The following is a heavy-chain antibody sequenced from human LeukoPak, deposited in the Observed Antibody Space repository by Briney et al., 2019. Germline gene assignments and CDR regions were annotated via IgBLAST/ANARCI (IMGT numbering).Heavy chain of an antibody. CDR1: GYTFTGHY. D-gene: IGHD3-22*01. CDR3: ARIYYYDSSGYYGGFDY. CDR2: ISAYNGNT. V-gene: IGHV1-18*04. J-gene: IGHJ4*02. Sequence: ASVKVSCKASGYTFTGHYIHWVRQAPGQGLEWMGWISAYNGNTNYAQKLQGRVTMTTDTSTSTAYMELRSLRSDDTAVYYCARIYYYDSSGYYGGFDYWGQGTLVTVSS.